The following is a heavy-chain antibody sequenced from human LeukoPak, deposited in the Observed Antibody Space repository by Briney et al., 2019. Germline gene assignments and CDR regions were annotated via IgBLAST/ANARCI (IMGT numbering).Heavy chain of an antibody. Sequence: GGSLRLSCAASGFTFSSYSMNWGPQAPGKGLEWVSSISSSSSYIYYADSVKGRFTISRDNTKNSLYLQMNSLRAEDTAIYYCARDLRIVSGSYLDYWGQGTLVTVSS. V-gene: IGHV3-21*01. CDR1: GFTFSSYS. D-gene: IGHD1-26*01. CDR3: ARDLRIVSGSYLDY. J-gene: IGHJ4*02. CDR2: ISSSSSYI.